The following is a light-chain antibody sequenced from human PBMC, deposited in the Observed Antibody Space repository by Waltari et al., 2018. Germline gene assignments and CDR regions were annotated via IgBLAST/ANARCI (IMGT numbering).Light chain of an antibody. Sequence: QAALTQPRSVSGSPGQSVSISRSGSDSDIGGYDYVSWYQSLPGTAPKLMVFEVNKRPSGVSDRFSGSRSGNTASLTISGLRAEDEADYYCSSYAGSNTLVFGTGTRLTVL. CDR1: DSDIGGYDY. V-gene: IGLV2-11*01. J-gene: IGLJ1*01. CDR3: SSYAGSNTLV. CDR2: EVN.